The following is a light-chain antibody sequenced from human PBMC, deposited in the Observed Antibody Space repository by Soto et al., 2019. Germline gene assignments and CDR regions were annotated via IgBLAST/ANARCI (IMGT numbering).Light chain of an antibody. CDR1: SSDVGGYNY. CDR2: DVS. V-gene: IGLV2-14*01. Sequence: QSALTQPASVSGSPGQSITISCTGTSSDVGGYNYVSWYQQHPGKAPKLMIYDVSNRPSGVSNRFSGSKSGNTASLTISGLQAEDEADDYCSSYTSNSTLYVFGTGTKVTVL. CDR3: SSYTSNSTLYV. J-gene: IGLJ1*01.